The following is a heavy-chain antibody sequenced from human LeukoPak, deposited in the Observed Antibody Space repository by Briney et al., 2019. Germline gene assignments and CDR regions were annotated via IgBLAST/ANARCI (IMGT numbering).Heavy chain of an antibody. Sequence: ASVKVSCKASGYTFTSYDISWVRQATGQGLEWMGWMNPNSGNTGYAQKFQGRVTMTRNTSISTAYMELSSLRSEDTAVYYCARGRKVRGVIISTGLDFDYWGQGTLVTVSS. J-gene: IGHJ4*02. CDR3: ARGRKVRGVIISTGLDFDY. D-gene: IGHD3-10*01. CDR2: MNPNSGNT. CDR1: GYTFTSYD. V-gene: IGHV1-8*01.